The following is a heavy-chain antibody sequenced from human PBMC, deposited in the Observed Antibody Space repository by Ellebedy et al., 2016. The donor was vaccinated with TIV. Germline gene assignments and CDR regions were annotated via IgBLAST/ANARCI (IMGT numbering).Heavy chain of an antibody. D-gene: IGHD4-23*01. CDR1: GGPVSRRSYC. CDR2: IYSSGST. Sequence: SETLSLTXTVSGGPVSRRSYCWSWIRQSPGKGLEWIGYIYSSGSTKYNPSLKSRLTISADTSKKHFSLKLNSATAADTAMYYCTYGINSDAFDVWGHGTMVTVSS. V-gene: IGHV4-61*03. J-gene: IGHJ3*01. CDR3: TYGINSDAFDV.